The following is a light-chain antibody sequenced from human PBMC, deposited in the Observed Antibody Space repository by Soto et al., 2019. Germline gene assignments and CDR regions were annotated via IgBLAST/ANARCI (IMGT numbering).Light chain of an antibody. J-gene: IGLJ1*01. CDR1: SSDVGAYKY. CDR2: DVS. CDR3: SSYTSSSTLYV. Sequence: QSALTQPPSASGSPGQSVTISCTGTSSDVGAYKYVSWYQQHPGKAPKLMIYDVSNRPSGVSNRFSGSKSGNTASLTISGLQAEDEADYYCSSYTSSSTLYVFGTGTKVTVL. V-gene: IGLV2-14*01.